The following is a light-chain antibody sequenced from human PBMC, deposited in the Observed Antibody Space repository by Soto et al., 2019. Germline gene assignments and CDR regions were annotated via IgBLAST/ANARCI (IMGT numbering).Light chain of an antibody. J-gene: IGKJ1*01. CDR3: QQYYSTPRT. V-gene: IGKV4-1*01. Sequence: DIVMTQSPDSLAVSLGERATINCKSSQSVLYSSNNKNYLAWYQHKPGQPPKLLIYWASTRESGVPDRFSGSGSGTDFTLTISSLQAEDVAVYYCQQYYSTPRTLGQGTKVDIK. CDR2: WAS. CDR1: QSVLYSSNNKNY.